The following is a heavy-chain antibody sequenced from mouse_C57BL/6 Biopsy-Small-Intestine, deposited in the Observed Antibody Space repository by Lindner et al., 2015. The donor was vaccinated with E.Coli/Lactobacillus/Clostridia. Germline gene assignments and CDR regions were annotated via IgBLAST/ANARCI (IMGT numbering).Heavy chain of an antibody. J-gene: IGHJ3*02. CDR1: SSTFSSYG. CDR2: ISANTGET. V-gene: IGHV1-7*01. D-gene: IGHD2-4*01. Sequence: SVKVSCKAASSTFSSYGFSWVRQGPGQGLEWMGWISANTGETNYAQKFQGRITLATNTSTATVYMELRGLRSDDTAVYYCARDTWRPDTVFGVILGSWGQGTLVTVS. CDR3: ARDTWRPDTVFGVILGS.